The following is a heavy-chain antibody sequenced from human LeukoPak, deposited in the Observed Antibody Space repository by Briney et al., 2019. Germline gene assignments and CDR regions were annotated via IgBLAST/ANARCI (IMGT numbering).Heavy chain of an antibody. CDR2: IVGSGGST. V-gene: IGHV3-23*01. D-gene: IGHD3-9*01. J-gene: IGHJ4*02. CDR1: GFTFSNYA. Sequence: SGASLRLSCAASGFTFSNYAMSWVRQAPGKGLEWVSAIVGSGGSTYYADSVKGRLTISRDNPKNPLYLQMNSLRAEDTAVYYCAKWGDYDILTGYYDSDYWGQGTLVTVSS. CDR3: AKWGDYDILTGYYDSDY.